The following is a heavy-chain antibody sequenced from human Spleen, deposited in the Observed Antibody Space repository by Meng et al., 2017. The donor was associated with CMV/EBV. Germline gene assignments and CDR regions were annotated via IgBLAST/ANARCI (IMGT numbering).Heavy chain of an antibody. CDR3: ARGFSWRNYFDY. J-gene: IGHJ4*02. CDR2: INHSGST. Sequence: LTCAVDGGSFSGYYWSWIRQPPGKGLEWIGEINHSGSTNYNPSLKSRVTISVDTSKNQFSLKLSSVTAADTAVYYCARGFSWRNYFDYWGQGTLVTVSS. CDR1: GGSFSGYY. D-gene: IGHD2/OR15-2a*01. V-gene: IGHV4-34*01.